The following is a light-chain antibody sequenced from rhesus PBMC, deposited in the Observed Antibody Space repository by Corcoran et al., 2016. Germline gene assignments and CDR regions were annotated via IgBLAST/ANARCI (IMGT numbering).Light chain of an antibody. CDR2: GET. V-gene: IGKV3S9*01. Sequence: EIVMTQSPATLSLSPGERATLSCRAGQSVSRHVAWYQQKPEQAPRLLIYGETTRANAIPDRVSGSGSGTDFTLIIRSLEPEDVGVYYCQQYNNWYSFGQGTKVEIK. CDR1: QSVSRH. CDR3: QQYNNWYS. J-gene: IGKJ2*01.